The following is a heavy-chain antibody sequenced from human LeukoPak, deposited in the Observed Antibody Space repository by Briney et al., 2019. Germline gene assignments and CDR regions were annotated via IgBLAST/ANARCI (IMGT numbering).Heavy chain of an antibody. CDR2: INPTAGNT. CDR3: ARDVYSSHYYYYYYMDV. J-gene: IGHJ6*03. CDR1: GYTFSNYY. D-gene: IGHD4-11*01. Sequence: GASVKVSCKASGYTFSNYYLHWVRQAPGQGLEWMGLINPTAGNTYYAQRFQGRVTMTRDTSTSTVYMELSGLRSEDTAVYYCARDVYSSHYYYYYYMDVWGKGTTVTVSS. V-gene: IGHV1-46*01.